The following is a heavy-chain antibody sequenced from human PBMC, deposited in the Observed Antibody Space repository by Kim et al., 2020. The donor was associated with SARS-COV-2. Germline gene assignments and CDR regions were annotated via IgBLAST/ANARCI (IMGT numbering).Heavy chain of an antibody. V-gene: IGHV4-59*13. Sequence: SETLSLTCTVSGGSINGYYCTWIRQPPGKGLELIGYISYSGNTNYNPSLKSRVTISLDTSKSQFSLKLSSVTAADTALYYCARGRTVTKDFDYWGQGTLVTVSS. CDR3: ARGRTVTKDFDY. D-gene: IGHD4-17*01. CDR2: ISYSGNT. J-gene: IGHJ4*02. CDR1: GGSINGYY.